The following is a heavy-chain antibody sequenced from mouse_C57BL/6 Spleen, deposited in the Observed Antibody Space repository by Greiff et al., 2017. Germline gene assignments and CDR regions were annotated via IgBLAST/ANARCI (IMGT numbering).Heavy chain of an antibody. Sequence: QVQLKQPGAELVKPGASVKLSCKASGYTFTSYWMQWVKQRPGQGLEWIGEIDPSDSYTNYNQKFKGKATLTVDTSSSTAYMQLSSLTSEDSAVYYCAGGGLRNYFDYWGQGTTLTVSS. CDR2: IDPSDSYT. D-gene: IGHD2-4*01. J-gene: IGHJ2*01. V-gene: IGHV1-50*01. CDR1: GYTFTSYW. CDR3: AGGGLRNYFDY.